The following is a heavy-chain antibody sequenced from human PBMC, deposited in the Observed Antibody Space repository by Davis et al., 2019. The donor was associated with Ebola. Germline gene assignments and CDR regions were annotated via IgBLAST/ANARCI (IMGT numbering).Heavy chain of an antibody. CDR3: ARTKSGYSNYGYYYYGMDV. CDR2: ISISGSTI. Sequence: GESLKISCAASGFTFSSYEMNWVRQAPGKVLEWVSYISISGSTIYYADSVKGRFTISRDNPKNSLYLQMNSLRAEDTAVYYCARTKSGYSNYGYYYYGMDVWGQGTTVTVSS. D-gene: IGHD4-11*01. CDR1: GFTFSSYE. J-gene: IGHJ6*02. V-gene: IGHV3-48*03.